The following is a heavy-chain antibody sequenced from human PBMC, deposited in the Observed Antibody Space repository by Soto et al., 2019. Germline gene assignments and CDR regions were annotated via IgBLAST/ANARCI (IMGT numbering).Heavy chain of an antibody. Sequence: SETLSLTCTVSGGSISSGDYYWSWIRQPPGKGLEWIGYIYYSGSTYYNPSLKSRVTISVDTSKNQFSLKLSSVTAADTAVYYCARGVRYYDSTLYNWFDPWGQGTLVTVSS. CDR3: ARGVRYYDSTLYNWFDP. CDR1: GGSISSGDYY. D-gene: IGHD3-22*01. CDR2: IYYSGST. V-gene: IGHV4-30-4*01. J-gene: IGHJ5*02.